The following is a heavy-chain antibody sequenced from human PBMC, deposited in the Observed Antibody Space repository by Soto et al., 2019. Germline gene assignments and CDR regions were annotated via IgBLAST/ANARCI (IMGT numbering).Heavy chain of an antibody. J-gene: IGHJ4*02. CDR1: GGTFSSYF. CDR3: ARCHRGLLCHLAY. CDR2: IIPVFGAA. D-gene: IGHD2-21*01. V-gene: IGHV1-69*06. Sequence: QVQLVQSGAELKKAGSSVKVSCKVSGGTFSSYFINWVRQAPGPGLEWVGGIIPVFGAACYAENCRGRVTMTRDTSVNLAYLHLSSLKSYDTAVYFCARCHRGLLCHLAYWGQGTLVTFSS.